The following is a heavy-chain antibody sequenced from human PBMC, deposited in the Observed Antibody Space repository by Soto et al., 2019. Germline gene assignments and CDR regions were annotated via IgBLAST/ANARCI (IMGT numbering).Heavy chain of an antibody. V-gene: IGHV4-59*08. Sequence: SETLSLTCTVSGGSISSYYWSWIRQPPGKGLEWIGYIYYSGSTNYNPSLKSRVTISVDTSKNQFSLKLSSVTAADTAVYYCARHFLGYCSSTSCYASQGVDIWGQGTMVTVSS. CDR1: GGSISSYY. CDR2: IYYSGST. J-gene: IGHJ3*02. D-gene: IGHD2-2*01. CDR3: ARHFLGYCSSTSCYASQGVDI.